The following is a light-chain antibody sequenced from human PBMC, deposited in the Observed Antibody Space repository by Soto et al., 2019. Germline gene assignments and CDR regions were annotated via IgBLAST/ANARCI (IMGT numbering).Light chain of an antibody. Sequence: QSALTQPASVSGSPGQSITISCTGTSSDVGGYNSVSWYQHHPGKAPKLMIYDVSNRSLGVSSRFSGSKSDNTASLTISGLQAEDEADYYCKSYTSRSTYVFGTGTKLTVL. V-gene: IGLV2-14*03. CDR3: KSYTSRSTYV. J-gene: IGLJ1*01. CDR2: DVS. CDR1: SSDVGGYNS.